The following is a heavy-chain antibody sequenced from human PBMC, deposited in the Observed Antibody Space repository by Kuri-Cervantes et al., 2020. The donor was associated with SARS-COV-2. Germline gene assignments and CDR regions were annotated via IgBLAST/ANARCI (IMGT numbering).Heavy chain of an antibody. Sequence: LSLSCTVSAGSISSGGYYWSWILQHPGKGLEWIVQIYYSGSTYYNPPLKSRVTISVVKSQNHYSLKMRSVNAADTAAEYCARDGVGDFWSGYYGMDVWGQGTTVTVSS. CDR1: AGSISSGGYY. CDR2: IYYSGST. D-gene: IGHD3-3*01. J-gene: IGHJ6*02. CDR3: ARDGVGDFWSGYYGMDV. V-gene: IGHV4-31*03.